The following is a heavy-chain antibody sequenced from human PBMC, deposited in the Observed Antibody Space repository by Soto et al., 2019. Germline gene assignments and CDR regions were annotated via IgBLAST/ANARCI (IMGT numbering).Heavy chain of an antibody. V-gene: IGHV1-8*01. D-gene: IGHD2-2*01. J-gene: IGHJ2*01. CDR2: MNPNSVHT. CDR1: GYTFPSYD. Sequence: QVQLVQSGAEVKKPGASVKVTCKASGYTFPSYDINWVRQATGQGLEWMGWMNPNSVHTGFAHKFQGRVTMTRNTSISTAYMELSSLRSEDTAIYYCARGRGGYCSSTSCLFDLWGRGTLVTVSS. CDR3: ARGRGGYCSSTSCLFDL.